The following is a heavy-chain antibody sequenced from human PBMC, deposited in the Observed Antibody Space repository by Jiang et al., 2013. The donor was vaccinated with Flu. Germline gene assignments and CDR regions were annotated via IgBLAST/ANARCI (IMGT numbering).Heavy chain of an antibody. D-gene: IGHD4-11*01. V-gene: IGHV3-23*01. CDR2: ISGSGGST. CDR1: GFTFSSYA. J-gene: IGHJ4*02. CDR3: AKDLKRYSNYGQTLDY. Sequence: VQLLESGGGLVQPGGSLRLSCAASGFTFSSYAMSWVRQAPGKGLEWVSAISGSGGSTYYADSVKGRFTISRDNSKNTLYLQMNSLRAEDTAVYYCAKDLKRYSNYGQTLDYWGQGTLVTVSA.